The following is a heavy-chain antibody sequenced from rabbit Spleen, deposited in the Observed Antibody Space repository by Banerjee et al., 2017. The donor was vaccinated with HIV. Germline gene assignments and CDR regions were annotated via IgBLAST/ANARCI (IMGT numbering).Heavy chain of an antibody. CDR2: IYAARGTT. CDR3: ARAIVPWLGLTRLDL. D-gene: IGHD4-1*01. Sequence: QEQLEESGGDLVKPEGSLTLTCKASGIDFTNYYITWVRKAPGKGLEWIGIIYAARGTTDYASWVNGRFTISSDNAQSTVDLKMTSLTAADTATYFCARAIVPWLGLTRLDLWGPGTLVSVS. V-gene: IGHV1S43*01. J-gene: IGHJ3*01. CDR1: GIDFTNYY.